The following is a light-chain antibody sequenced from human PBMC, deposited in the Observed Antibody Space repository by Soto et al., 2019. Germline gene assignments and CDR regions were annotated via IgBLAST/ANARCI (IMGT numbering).Light chain of an antibody. J-gene: IGLJ2*01. CDR3: SSYTSSSTVL. Sequence: QSVLTQPASVSGSPGQSITISCTGTSSDVGGYNYVSWYQQHPGKAPKLTIYDVSNRPSGVSNRCSGSKSGNTASLTISGLQAEDEADYYCSSYTSSSTVLFGGGTKVTVL. CDR1: SSDVGGYNY. V-gene: IGLV2-14*01. CDR2: DVS.